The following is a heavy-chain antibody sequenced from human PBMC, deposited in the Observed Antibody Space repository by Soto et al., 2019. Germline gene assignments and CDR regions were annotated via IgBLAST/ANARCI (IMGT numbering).Heavy chain of an antibody. CDR3: ATDVCSGATTACWTRLDS. J-gene: IGHJ4*02. CDR2: ISWDGTRS. CDR1: GFTFYDYA. D-gene: IGHD1-26*01. V-gene: IGHV3-43D*04. Sequence: EVQLVESGGVVVQPGGSLRLSCAASGFTFYDYAMHWVRQAPGKGLEWVSLISWDGTRSYYADSVKGRFIISRDNSKESLSLLMTSLGTEDSGFYYCATDVCSGATTACWTRLDSWGQGTQVTVSS.